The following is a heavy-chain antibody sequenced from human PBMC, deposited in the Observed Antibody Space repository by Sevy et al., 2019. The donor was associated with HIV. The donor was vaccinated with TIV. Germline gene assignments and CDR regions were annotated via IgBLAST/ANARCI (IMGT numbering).Heavy chain of an antibody. Sequence: SETLSLTCTVSGGSMSGYYWSWIRQPPGKGMEWIGYFYYSRSTNYNPSLKSRVTISVDTSRNHSSLKLRSVTAADTAMYYCARASPEYYYGLDVWGHGTTVTVSS. CDR1: GGSMSGYY. CDR2: FYYSRST. J-gene: IGHJ6*02. CDR3: ARASPEYYYGLDV. V-gene: IGHV4-59*01.